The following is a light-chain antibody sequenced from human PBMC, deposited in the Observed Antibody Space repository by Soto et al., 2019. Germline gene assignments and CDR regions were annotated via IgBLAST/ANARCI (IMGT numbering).Light chain of an antibody. CDR2: SNN. V-gene: IGLV1-44*01. Sequence: QPVLTQPPSASGTPGQRVTISCSGSSSNIGSNYVYWYHQLPGTAPKLVIYSNNQRPSGVPDRFSGSKSGTSASLAISGLQSEDEADYYCAAWDDSLNGVVFGGGTKLTVL. CDR1: SSNIGSNY. J-gene: IGLJ2*01. CDR3: AAWDDSLNGVV.